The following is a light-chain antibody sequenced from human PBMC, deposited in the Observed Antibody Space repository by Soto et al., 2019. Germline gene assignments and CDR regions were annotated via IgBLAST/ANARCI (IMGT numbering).Light chain of an antibody. CDR3: QQSYSTPLT. CDR1: QSISSY. Sequence: DIQMTQSPSSLSASVGERVTITCRASQSISSYLNWYQQKPGKAPKLLTYAAASLQSGVPSKFSGSGSGTDFTLTISSLQPEDFATYYCQQSYSTPLTFGGGTKVEIK. CDR2: AAA. J-gene: IGKJ4*01. V-gene: IGKV1-39*01.